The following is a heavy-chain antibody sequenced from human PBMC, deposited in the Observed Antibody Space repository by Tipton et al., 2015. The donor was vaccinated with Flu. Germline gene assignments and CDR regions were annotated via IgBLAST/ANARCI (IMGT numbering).Heavy chain of an antibody. CDR2: IYTSGST. CDR3: AREREGYIAAATYYFDY. J-gene: IGHJ4*02. Sequence: TLSLTCTVSGGSISSGSYYWSWIRQPAGKGLEWIGRIYTSGSTNYNPSLKSRVTISVDTSKNQFSLKLSSVTVADTAVYYCAREREGYIAAATYYFDYWGQGTLVTVSS. CDR1: GGSISSGSYY. D-gene: IGHD6-13*01. V-gene: IGHV4-61*02.